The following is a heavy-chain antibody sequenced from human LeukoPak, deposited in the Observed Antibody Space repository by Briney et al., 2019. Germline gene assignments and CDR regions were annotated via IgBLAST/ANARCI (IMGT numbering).Heavy chain of an antibody. Sequence: GGSLRLSCTVSGFTVSSNSMSWVRQALGKGLEWVSFIYSGGNTHYSDSVKGRFTISRDNSKNTLYLQMNSLRAEDTAVYYCARRAGEYSHPYDYWGQGALVTVSS. CDR1: GFTVSSNS. CDR3: ARRAGEYSHPYDY. J-gene: IGHJ4*02. V-gene: IGHV3-53*01. CDR2: IYSGGNT. D-gene: IGHD4-17*01.